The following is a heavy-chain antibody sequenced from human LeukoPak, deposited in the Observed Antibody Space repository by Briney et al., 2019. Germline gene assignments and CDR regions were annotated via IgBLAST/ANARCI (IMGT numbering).Heavy chain of an antibody. Sequence: GGSLRLSCAASGFTFSTYWMSWVRQAPGKGLEWVANMDLDGTEKNYVDSVKGRFTISRDNSKSTLYLQMNSLRAEDTAVYYCAKGLPGAGQRGYFDYWGQGILVTVSS. J-gene: IGHJ4*02. CDR3: AKGLPGAGQRGYFDY. CDR1: GFTFSTYW. D-gene: IGHD3-10*01. CDR2: MDLDGTEK. V-gene: IGHV3-7*02.